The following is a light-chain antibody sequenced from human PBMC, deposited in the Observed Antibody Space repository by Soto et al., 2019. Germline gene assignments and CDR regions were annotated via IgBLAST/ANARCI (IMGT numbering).Light chain of an antibody. CDR1: QSISSW. CDR3: QHYNTYPWT. V-gene: IGKV1-5*03. J-gene: IGKJ1*01. Sequence: DIQMTQSPSSLSASVRYRVTITCRASQSISSWLAWYQQKPGKAPNLLIHKASHLESGVPSRFSGSGSGTEFTLTISSLQPGDFATYYCQHYNTYPWTFGQGTKVDIK. CDR2: KAS.